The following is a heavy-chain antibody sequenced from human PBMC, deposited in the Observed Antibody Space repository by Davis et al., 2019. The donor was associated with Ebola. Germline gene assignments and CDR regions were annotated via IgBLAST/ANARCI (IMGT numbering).Heavy chain of an antibody. D-gene: IGHD5/OR15-5a*01. V-gene: IGHV3-23*01. CDR2: ISASGRTV. CDR3: AKDNGMSVTCVDF. CDR1: GFTFNINA. J-gene: IGHJ4*02. Sequence: GESLKISCSASGFTFNINAMSWVRQAPGKGLEWVSTISASGRTVEYAASMKGRFTISRDNSKNTLYLEMDSLRADDTAVYYCAKDNGMSVTCVDFWGQGTLVTVSS.